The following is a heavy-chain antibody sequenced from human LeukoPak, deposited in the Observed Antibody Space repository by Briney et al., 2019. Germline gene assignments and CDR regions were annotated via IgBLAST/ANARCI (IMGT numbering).Heavy chain of an antibody. CDR2: IRYDGSNK. Sequence: GGSLRLSCAASGFTLSSYGMHWVRQAPGKGLEWVAFIRYDGSNKYYADSVKGRFTISRDNSKNTPYLQMNSLRAEDTAVYYCAKGYYDSSGYLDYWGQGTLVTVSS. V-gene: IGHV3-30*02. D-gene: IGHD3-22*01. J-gene: IGHJ4*02. CDR1: GFTLSSYG. CDR3: AKGYYDSSGYLDY.